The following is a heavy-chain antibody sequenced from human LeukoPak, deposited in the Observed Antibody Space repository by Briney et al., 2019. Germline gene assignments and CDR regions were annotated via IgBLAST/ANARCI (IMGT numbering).Heavy chain of an antibody. J-gene: IGHJ4*02. Sequence: KPSGTLSLTCAVSGGSISSSNWWSWVRQPPGKGLERIGEIYHSGSTNYNPSLKSRATISVDKSKNQFSLKLSSVTAADTAVYYCASQGYSYGFDYWGQGTLVTVSS. CDR3: ASQGYSYGFDY. CDR1: GGSISSSNW. V-gene: IGHV4-4*02. CDR2: IYHSGST. D-gene: IGHD5-18*01.